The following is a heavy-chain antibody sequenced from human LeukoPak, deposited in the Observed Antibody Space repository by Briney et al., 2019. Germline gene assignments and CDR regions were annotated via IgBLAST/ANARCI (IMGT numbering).Heavy chain of an antibody. J-gene: IGHJ3*02. V-gene: IGHV3-7*04. CDR3: ARRFSVTMIVVVNHDVFDI. Sequence: GGSLRLSCAASGFTFSSYWMNWVRQAPGKGLEWVANIKQDGSERYSVDSVKGRFTISRDNAKNSVYLQMNSLRDEDTAVYYCARRFSVTMIVVVNHDVFDIWGQGTMVTVSS. CDR1: GFTFSSYW. CDR2: IKQDGSER. D-gene: IGHD3-22*01.